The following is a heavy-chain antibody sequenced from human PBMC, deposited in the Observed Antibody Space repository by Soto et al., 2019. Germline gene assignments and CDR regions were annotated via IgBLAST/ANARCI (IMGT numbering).Heavy chain of an antibody. Sequence: QVQLVQSGTEVKKPGASVKVSCKASGYTFTSYAIHWVRQAPGQRLEWMGWINAGNGNTKHSQKFQDRVTITRDTSASTAYMELSILRSEDTAVYYCARDLGGWPDYWGQGTLVTVSS. J-gene: IGHJ4*02. CDR1: GYTFTSYA. D-gene: IGHD6-19*01. CDR2: INAGNGNT. V-gene: IGHV1-3*01. CDR3: ARDLGGWPDY.